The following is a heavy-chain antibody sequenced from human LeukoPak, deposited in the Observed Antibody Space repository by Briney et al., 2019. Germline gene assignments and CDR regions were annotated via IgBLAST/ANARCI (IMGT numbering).Heavy chain of an antibody. CDR2: IYHSGST. Sequence: SETLSLTCAVSGGSISSSNWWSWVRPPPGKGLEWIGEIYHSGSTNYNPSLKSRVTISVDKSKNQFSLKLSSVTAADTAVYYCARVVPAAMPGSSTYYYYGMDVWGQGTTVTVSS. CDR3: ARVVPAAMPGSSTYYYYGMDV. CDR1: GGSISSSNW. V-gene: IGHV4-4*02. J-gene: IGHJ6*02. D-gene: IGHD2-2*01.